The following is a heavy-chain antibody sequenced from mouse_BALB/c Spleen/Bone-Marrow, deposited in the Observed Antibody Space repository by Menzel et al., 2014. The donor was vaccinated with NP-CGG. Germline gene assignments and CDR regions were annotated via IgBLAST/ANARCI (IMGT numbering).Heavy chain of an antibody. Sequence: EVKLQESGAELVKPGASVKLSCTASGFNIKDTYMHWVKQRPEQGLEWIGRIDPANGNTKYDPKFQGKATITADTSSNTAYLRLSSLTSEDTAVYYCARYYYGFYFDYWGQGTTLTVSS. J-gene: IGHJ2*01. CDR3: ARYYYGFYFDY. V-gene: IGHV14-3*02. CDR2: IDPANGNT. D-gene: IGHD1-1*01. CDR1: GFNIKDTY.